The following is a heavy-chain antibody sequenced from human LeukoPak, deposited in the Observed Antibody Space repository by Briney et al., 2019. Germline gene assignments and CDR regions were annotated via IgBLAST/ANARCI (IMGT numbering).Heavy chain of an antibody. J-gene: IGHJ4*02. CDR3: ASRYQRYYFDY. V-gene: IGHV4-34*01. CDR2: INHSGST. D-gene: IGHD2-2*01. Sequence: PSETLSLTCAVYGGSFSGYYWSWIRQPPGKGLEWIGEINHSGSTNYNPSLKGRVTISVDTSKNQFSLKLSSVTAADTAVYYCASRYQRYYFDYWGQGTLVTVSS. CDR1: GGSFSGYY.